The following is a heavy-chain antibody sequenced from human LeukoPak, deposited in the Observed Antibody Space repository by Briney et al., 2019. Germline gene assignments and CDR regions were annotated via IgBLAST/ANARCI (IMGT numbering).Heavy chain of an antibody. V-gene: IGHV3-21*01. CDR3: ARDGSGFYLYYYMDV. CDR2: ISTVSTYK. Sequence: GGSLRLSCAASGFTFTDYSMTWVRQAPGKGLGWVSSISTVSTYKFYSDSVKGRFTISRDNAKSTLYLQMSSLTAEDTAVYYCARDGSGFYLYYYMDVWGRGTPVTVSS. CDR1: GFTFTDYS. D-gene: IGHD6-25*01. J-gene: IGHJ6*03.